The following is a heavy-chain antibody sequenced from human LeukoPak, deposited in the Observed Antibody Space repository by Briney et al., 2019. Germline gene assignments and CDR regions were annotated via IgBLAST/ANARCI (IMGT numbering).Heavy chain of an antibody. CDR1: GFTFSNAW. CDR2: IKSKTDGGTT. D-gene: IGHD2-2*01. J-gene: IGHJ4*02. V-gene: IGHV3-15*01. Sequence: GGSLRLSCAASGFTFSNAWMSWVRQAPGKGLEWVGRIKSKTDGGTTDYAAPVKGRFTISRDDSKNTLYLQMNSLKTEDTAVYYCTTLCSSTSCYGPDYWGQGTLVTVSS. CDR3: TTLCSSTSCYGPDY.